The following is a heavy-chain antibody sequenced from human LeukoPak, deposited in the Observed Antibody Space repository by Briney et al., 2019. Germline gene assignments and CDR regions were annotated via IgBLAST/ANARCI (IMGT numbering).Heavy chain of an antibody. V-gene: IGHV3-13*01. CDR2: IGTICDT. D-gene: IGHD6-19*01. CDR3: ARATVIGTVPVPGFLDV. Sequence: GGSLRLSCAASGFTFSSYDMHWVRQVAGKGLDWVSSIGTICDTFYPGSRKGRFTISRENAKNSLYLQMNSLRAGDTAVYYCARATVIGTVPVPGFLDVWGKGTTVTVSS. CDR1: GFTFSSYD. J-gene: IGHJ6*04.